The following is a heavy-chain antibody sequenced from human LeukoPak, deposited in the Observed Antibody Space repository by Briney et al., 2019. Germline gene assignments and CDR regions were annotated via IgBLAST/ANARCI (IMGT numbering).Heavy chain of an antibody. CDR3: ATSGPDRGENWFDP. CDR1: GGSISSYY. Sequence: PSETLSLTCTVSGGSISSYYWSWIRQPPGKGLEWIGYIYYSGSTNYNPSLKSRVTISVDTSKNQFSLKLSSVTAADTAVYYCATSGPDRGENWFDPWGQGTLVTVSS. V-gene: IGHV4-59*01. CDR2: IYYSGST. D-gene: IGHD2-15*01. J-gene: IGHJ5*02.